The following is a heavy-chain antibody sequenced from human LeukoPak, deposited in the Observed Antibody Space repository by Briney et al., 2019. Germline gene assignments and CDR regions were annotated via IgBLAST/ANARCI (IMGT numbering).Heavy chain of an antibody. CDR3: ASVLGGHAFDF. CDR1: GGSISSSSYY. J-gene: IGHJ3*01. Sequence: PSETLSLTCTVSGGSISSSSYYWGWVRQPPGKGLEWIGSMYYSGSTYYNPSLKNRVAISIDTSKNQLSLKLNSVTAADTAMYYCASVLGGHAFDFWGQGIMVTVSS. V-gene: IGHV4-39*07. CDR2: MYYSGST. D-gene: IGHD3-16*01.